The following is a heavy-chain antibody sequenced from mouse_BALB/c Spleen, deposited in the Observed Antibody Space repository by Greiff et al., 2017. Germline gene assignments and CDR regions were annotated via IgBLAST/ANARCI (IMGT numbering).Heavy chain of an antibody. J-gene: IGHJ4*01. CDR3: AKNGNYPYAMDY. CDR1: GFTFSDYY. Sequence: EVQLVESGGGLVKPGGSLKLSCAASGFTFSDYYMYWVRQTPEKRLEWVATISDGGSYTYYPDSVKGRFTISRDNAKNNLYLQMSSLKSEDTAMYYCAKNGNYPYAMDYWGQGTSVTVSS. CDR2: ISDGGSYT. V-gene: IGHV5-4*02. D-gene: IGHD2-1*01.